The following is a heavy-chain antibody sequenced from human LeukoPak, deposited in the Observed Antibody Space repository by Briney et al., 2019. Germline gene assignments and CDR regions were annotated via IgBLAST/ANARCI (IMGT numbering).Heavy chain of an antibody. CDR3: AGHIYARPFEF. Sequence: PSETLSLTCTVSGGSISSGDYYWSWIRQPPGKGLEWIGYIYHSGDTNYNPSLKSRVTISMDTSKNQFSLKVTSVTAADTAVYYCAGHIYARPFEFWGQGTLVTVSS. CDR1: GGSISSGDYY. CDR2: IYHSGDT. J-gene: IGHJ4*02. D-gene: IGHD6-6*01. V-gene: IGHV4-61*08.